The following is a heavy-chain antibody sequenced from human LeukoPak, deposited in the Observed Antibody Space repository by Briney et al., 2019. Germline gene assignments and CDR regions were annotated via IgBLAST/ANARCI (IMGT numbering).Heavy chain of an antibody. CDR2: IYYSGST. D-gene: IGHD1-1*01. J-gene: IGHJ4*02. V-gene: IGHV4-59*08. CDR1: GGSISSYY. Sequence: SETLSLTCSVSGGSISSYYWSWIRQPPGKGLEWIGYIYYSGSTNYNPSLKSRVTISVDTSKNQFSLKLSSVTAADTAVYYCAGTPLQGSFDYWGQGTLVTVSS. CDR3: AGTPLQGSFDY.